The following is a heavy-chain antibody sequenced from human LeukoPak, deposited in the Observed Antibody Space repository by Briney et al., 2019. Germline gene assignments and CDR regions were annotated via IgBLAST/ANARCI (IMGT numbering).Heavy chain of an antibody. D-gene: IGHD5-12*01. CDR2: MNPNSGNT. CDR3: AIRTHVDIVATLGERVKKGLDY. J-gene: IGHJ4*02. V-gene: IGHV1-8*01. CDR1: GYTFTCYD. Sequence: ASVKVSCKASGYTFTCYDINWLRQATGQGLEWMGWMNPNSGNTGYAQKFQGRVTMTRNTSMSTAYMELSSLRSEDTAVYYCAIRTHVDIVATLGERVKKGLDYWGQGTPVTVSS.